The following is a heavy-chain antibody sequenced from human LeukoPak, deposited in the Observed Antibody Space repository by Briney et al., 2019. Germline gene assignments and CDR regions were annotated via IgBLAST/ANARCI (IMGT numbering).Heavy chain of an antibody. CDR2: INHSGST. Sequence: KPSETLSLTCAVYGGSFSGYYWSWIRQPPGKGLEWIGEINHSGSTNYNPYLKSRVTISVDTSKNQFSLKLSSVTAADTAVYYCARMSLAVAGTSPVDAFDIWGQGTMVTVSS. D-gene: IGHD6-19*01. CDR1: GGSFSGYY. J-gene: IGHJ3*02. CDR3: ARMSLAVAGTSPVDAFDI. V-gene: IGHV4-34*01.